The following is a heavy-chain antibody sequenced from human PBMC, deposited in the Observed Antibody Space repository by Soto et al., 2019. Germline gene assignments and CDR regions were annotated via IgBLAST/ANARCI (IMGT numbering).Heavy chain of an antibody. V-gene: IGHV3-30-3*01. CDR2: ISYDGSNK. CDR3: ARDRGGNSGYFDY. CDR1: GFTFSSYA. Sequence: QVQRVESGGGVVQPGRSLRLSCAASGFTFSSYAMHWVRQAPGKGLEWVAVISYDGSNKYYADSVKGRFTISRDNSKNTLYLQMNSLRAEDTAVYYCARDRGGNSGYFDYWGQGTLVTVSS. D-gene: IGHD2-21*02. J-gene: IGHJ4*02.